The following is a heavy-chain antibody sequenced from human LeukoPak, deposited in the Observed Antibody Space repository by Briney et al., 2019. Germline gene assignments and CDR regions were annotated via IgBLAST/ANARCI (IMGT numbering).Heavy chain of an antibody. CDR2: ISGSGGST. V-gene: IGHV3-23*01. CDR3: AKVGSGWYYFDY. Sequence: GVSLRLSCAASGFTFSSCAMSWVRQAPGKGLEWVSAISGSGGSTYYADSVKGRFTISRDNSKNTLYLQMNSLRAEDTAVYYCAKVGSGWYYFDYWGQGTLVTVSS. CDR1: GFTFSSCA. D-gene: IGHD6-19*01. J-gene: IGHJ4*02.